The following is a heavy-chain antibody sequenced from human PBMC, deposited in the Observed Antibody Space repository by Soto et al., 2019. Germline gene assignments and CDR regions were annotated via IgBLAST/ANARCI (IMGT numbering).Heavy chain of an antibody. CDR3: ARHRNYGSGWKGYWYFDL. Sequence: ASVKVSCKASGYTFTSYGISWVRQAPGQGLEWMGWISAYNGNTNYAQKLQGRVTMTTDTSTSTAYMELRSLRSDDTAVYYCARHRNYGSGWKGYWYFDLWGRGTLVTVSS. V-gene: IGHV1-18*01. CDR1: GYTFTSYG. J-gene: IGHJ2*01. CDR2: ISAYNGNT. D-gene: IGHD6-19*01.